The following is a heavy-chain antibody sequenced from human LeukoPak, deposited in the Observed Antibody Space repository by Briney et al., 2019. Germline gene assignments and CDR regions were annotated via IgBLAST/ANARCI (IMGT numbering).Heavy chain of an antibody. V-gene: IGHV3-23*01. J-gene: IGHJ5*02. Sequence: SGGPLRLFCAASGFSFSSFAMTWVRQAPGKGLEWVSSITGGHYATYNTDSVKGRFTISRDNAKNTLYLQMNSLRADDTAIYYCTKDPNGDYIGAFDPWGQGTLVTVSS. CDR3: TKDPNGDYIGAFDP. CDR1: GFSFSSFA. D-gene: IGHD4-17*01. CDR2: ITGGHYAT.